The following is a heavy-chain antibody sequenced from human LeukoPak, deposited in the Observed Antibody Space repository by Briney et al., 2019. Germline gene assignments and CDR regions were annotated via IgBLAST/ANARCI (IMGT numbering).Heavy chain of an antibody. CDR1: GFTFSSSA. CDR3: AKERYSSGWAFFDY. D-gene: IGHD6-19*01. Sequence: GGSLRLSCAASGFTFSSSAMTWVRQAPGKGLEWVSAISGSDGSTYYADSVKGRFTISRDNSKNTLYLQMNSLRAEDTAVYYCAKERYSSGWAFFDYWGQGTLVTVSS. J-gene: IGHJ4*02. V-gene: IGHV3-23*01. CDR2: ISGSDGST.